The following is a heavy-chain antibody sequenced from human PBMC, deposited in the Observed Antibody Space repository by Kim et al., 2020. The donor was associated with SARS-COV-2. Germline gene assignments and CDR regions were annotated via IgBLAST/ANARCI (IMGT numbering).Heavy chain of an antibody. CDR3: ARDRDASGLLDY. D-gene: IGHD6-19*01. V-gene: IGHV1-69*01. J-gene: IGHJ4*02. Sequence: NHAQKYQGRVTITADESTSTAYMELSSLRSEDTAVYYCARDRDASGLLDYWGQGTLVTVSS.